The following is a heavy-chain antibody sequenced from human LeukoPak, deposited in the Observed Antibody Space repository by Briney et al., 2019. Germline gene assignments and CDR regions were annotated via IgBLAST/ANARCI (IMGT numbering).Heavy chain of an antibody. D-gene: IGHD1-14*01. CDR1: GASIRRTSYY. CDR3: ASGSGYFFDY. CDR2: IYNSGSG. Sequence: SETLSLTCTVSGASIRRTSYYWGWIRQPPGKGLEWIGTIYNSGSGYYNPSLKSRVTISVDTSKNQFSLKVSSVTAADTAVYYCASGSGYFFDYWGQGTLVTVSS. V-gene: IGHV4-39*01. J-gene: IGHJ4*02.